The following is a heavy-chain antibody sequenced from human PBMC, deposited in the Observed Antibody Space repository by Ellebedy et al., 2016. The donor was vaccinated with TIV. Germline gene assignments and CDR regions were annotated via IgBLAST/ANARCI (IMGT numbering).Heavy chain of an antibody. Sequence: GESLKISCAASGFTFSSYAMSWVRQAPGKGLEWVSTISHTGGRTYYADSVGGRFTISRDNSKKTLSLQMNSLSADDTAAYYCARGRGGGSDSSTPRYYFDYWGLGTLVTVSS. CDR1: GFTFSSYA. CDR3: ARGRGGGSDSSTPRYYFDY. D-gene: IGHD2-2*01. CDR2: ISHTGGRT. V-gene: IGHV3-23*01. J-gene: IGHJ4*02.